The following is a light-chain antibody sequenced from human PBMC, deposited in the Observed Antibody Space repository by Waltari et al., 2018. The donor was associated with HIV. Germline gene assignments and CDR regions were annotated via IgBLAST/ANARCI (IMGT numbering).Light chain of an antibody. CDR3: QAWDNTVAI. V-gene: IGLV3-1*01. J-gene: IGLJ2*01. CDR2: ERN. Sequence: SYEVSQSDPVSVSPGQRVTISCVVERLAGHIVTWYQLKPGRSPQLVIDERNRRASGIPDRFSASKSGKTATLTISGVQPADEAQYFCQAWDNTVAIFGGGT. CDR1: RLAGHI.